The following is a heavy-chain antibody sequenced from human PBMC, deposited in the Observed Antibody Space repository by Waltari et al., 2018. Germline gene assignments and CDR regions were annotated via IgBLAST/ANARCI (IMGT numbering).Heavy chain of an antibody. CDR2: ISSDGSST. Sequence: DVELVESGGDLVQPGGSLIVSCAASGFTFSSHWMHWFRQVPGNGLLLGSRISSDGSSTTDADSVRGRFIIYRDNAKDTLDLQMSTLRIDDTATYYCARGLNYDVASGYSGYLDWWGQGTRVTVAS. J-gene: IGHJ4*02. CDR1: GFTFSSHW. D-gene: IGHD3-3*01. CDR3: ARGLNYDVASGYSGYLDW. V-gene: IGHV3-74*01.